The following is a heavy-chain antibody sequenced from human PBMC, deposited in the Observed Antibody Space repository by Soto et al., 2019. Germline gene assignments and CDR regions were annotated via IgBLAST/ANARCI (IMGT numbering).Heavy chain of an antibody. J-gene: IGHJ4*02. CDR3: ARDFTVGDYGPRYYFDY. CDR2: INAGNGNT. D-gene: IGHD4-17*01. CDR1: GYTFTSYA. Sequence: ASVKVSCKASGYTFTSYAVHWVRQAPGQRLEWMGWINAGNGNTKYSQKFQGRVTITRDTSASTAYMELSSLRSEDTAVYYCARDFTVGDYGPRYYFDYWGQGTLVTVSS. V-gene: IGHV1-3*01.